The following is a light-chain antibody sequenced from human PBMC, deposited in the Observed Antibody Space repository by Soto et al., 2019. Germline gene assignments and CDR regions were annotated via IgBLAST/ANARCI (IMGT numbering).Light chain of an antibody. CDR3: TSYTSRSTLV. CDR1: STDVGGYNY. J-gene: IGLJ1*01. CDR2: EVS. V-gene: IGLV2-14*01. Sequence: SVLTQPASVSGSRGQSITLSCTGTSTDVGGYNYVSWYQQHPGKAPKLMIYEVSNRPSGVSNRFSGSKSGNTASLSISGLQAEDEADYYCTSYTSRSTLVFGTGTKVTVL.